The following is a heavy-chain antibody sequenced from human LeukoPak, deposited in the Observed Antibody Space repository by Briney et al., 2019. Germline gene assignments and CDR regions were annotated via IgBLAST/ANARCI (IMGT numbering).Heavy chain of an antibody. CDR2: ISSSSSYI. Sequence: GGSLRPSCAASGFTFSSYSMNWVRQAPGKGLEWVSSISSSSSYIYYADSVKGRFTISRDNAKNSLYLQMNSLRAEDTAVYYCARDRISDGYKNGESGDYWGQGTLVTVSS. CDR1: GFTFSSYS. D-gene: IGHD5-24*01. CDR3: ARDRISDGYKNGESGDY. J-gene: IGHJ4*02. V-gene: IGHV3-21*01.